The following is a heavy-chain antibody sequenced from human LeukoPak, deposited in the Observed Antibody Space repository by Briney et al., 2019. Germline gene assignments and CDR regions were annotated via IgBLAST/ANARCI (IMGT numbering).Heavy chain of an antibody. CDR1: GYSFTSYW. CDR2: IYPGDSDT. J-gene: IGHJ6*03. CDR3: ARHVTGYSSSWYSYYYYMDV. Sequence: GESLKISCKGSGYSFTSYWIGWVRQVPGKGLEWMGIIYPGDSDTRYSPSFQGQVTISADKSISTAYLQWSSLKASDTAMYYCARHVTGYSSSWYSYYYYMDVWGKGTTVTISS. D-gene: IGHD6-13*01. V-gene: IGHV5-51*01.